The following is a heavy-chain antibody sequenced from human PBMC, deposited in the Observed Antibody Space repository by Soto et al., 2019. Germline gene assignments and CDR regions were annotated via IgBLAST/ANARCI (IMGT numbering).Heavy chain of an antibody. J-gene: IGHJ6*02. CDR1: GFTFSSYS. Sequence: GGSLRLSCAASGFTFSSYSMNWVRQAPGKGLEWVSSISSSSSYIYYADSVKGRFTISRDNTKNSLYLQMNSLKAEDTAVYYCARDLDSPLSGVMDVWGQGTTVTVSS. CDR3: ARDLDSPLSGVMDV. V-gene: IGHV3-21*01. CDR2: ISSSSSYI. D-gene: IGHD2-8*01.